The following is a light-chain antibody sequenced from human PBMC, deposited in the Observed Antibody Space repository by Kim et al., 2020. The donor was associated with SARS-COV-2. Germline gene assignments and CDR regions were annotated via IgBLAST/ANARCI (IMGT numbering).Light chain of an antibody. CDR3: ETWDSNIRV. CDR1: SGHSSYI. Sequence: QPALTQSSSASASLGSSVKLTCTLSSGHSSYIIAWHQQQPGKAPRYLMKLEGSGTYNKGSGVPDRFSGSRSGADRHLTISNLQSEDEADYYCETWDSNIRVFGGGTQLTVL. V-gene: IGLV4-60*03. CDR2: LEGSGTY. J-gene: IGLJ3*02.